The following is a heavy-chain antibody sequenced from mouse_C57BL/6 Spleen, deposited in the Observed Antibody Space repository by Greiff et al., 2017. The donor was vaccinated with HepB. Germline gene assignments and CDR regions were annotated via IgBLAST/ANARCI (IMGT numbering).Heavy chain of an antibody. CDR1: GYTFTSYW. CDR2: IDPSDSYT. V-gene: IGHV1-59*01. J-gene: IGHJ4*01. CDR3: ARNYGDSYAMDY. Sequence: VQLQQPGAELVRPGTSVKLSCKASGYTFTSYWMHWVKQRPGQGLEWIGVIDPSDSYTNYNQKFKGKATLTVDTSSSTAYMQLSSLTSEDSAVYYCARNYGDSYAMDYWGQGTSVTVSS. D-gene: IGHD1-1*01.